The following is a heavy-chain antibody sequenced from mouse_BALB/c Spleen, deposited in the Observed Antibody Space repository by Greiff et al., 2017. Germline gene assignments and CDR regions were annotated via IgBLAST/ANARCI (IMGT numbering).Heavy chain of an antibody. D-gene: IGHD6-1*01. CDR1: GYTFTDYA. CDR2: ISTYYGDA. CDR3: ARSAYYFDY. V-gene: IGHV1S137*01. J-gene: IGHJ2*01. Sequence: QVQLQQSGAELVRPGVSVKISCKGSGYTFTDYAMHWVKQSHAKSLEWIGVISTYYGDASYNQKFKGKATMTVDKSSSTAYMQLSSLTSEDSAVYYCARSAYYFDYWGQGTTLTVSS.